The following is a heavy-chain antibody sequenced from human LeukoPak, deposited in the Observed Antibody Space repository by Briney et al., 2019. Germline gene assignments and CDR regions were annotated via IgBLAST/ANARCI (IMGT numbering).Heavy chain of an antibody. CDR3: AKDGNFGPYYYYMDV. D-gene: IGHD1-1*01. CDR2: ISFDGKNK. V-gene: IGHV3-30*18. CDR1: GFAFSHYG. Sequence: GGSLRLSCAASGFAFSHYGLHWVRQAPGKGLEWVAVISFDGKNKNYADSVKGRFTISRDNSKDMLYLQMDSLRAEDSALYYCAKDGNFGPYYYYMDVRGKGTTVTVSS. J-gene: IGHJ6*03.